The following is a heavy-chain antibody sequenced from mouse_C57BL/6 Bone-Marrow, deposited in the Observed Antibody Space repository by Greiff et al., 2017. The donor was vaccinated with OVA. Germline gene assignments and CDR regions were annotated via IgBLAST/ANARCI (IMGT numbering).Heavy chain of an antibody. V-gene: IGHV1-64*01. CDR2: IHPNSGST. J-gene: IGHJ4*01. CDR1: GYTFTSYW. Sequence: VQLQQPGAELVKPGASVKLSCTASGYTFTSYWMHWVKQRSGQGLEWIGMIHPNSGSTNYNEKFKSKATLTVDKSSSTAYMQLSSLTSEDSAVYYCAKWVYGYDWGYYYAMDYWGQGTSVTVSS. CDR3: AKWVYGYDWGYYYAMDY. D-gene: IGHD2-2*01.